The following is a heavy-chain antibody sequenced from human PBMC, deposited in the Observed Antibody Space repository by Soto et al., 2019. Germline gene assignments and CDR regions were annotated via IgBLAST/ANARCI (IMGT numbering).Heavy chain of an antibody. CDR1: GFIFDNYG. J-gene: IGHJ4*01. D-gene: IGHD6-13*01. CDR3: AKEGKVRSSNTWGRDY. CDR2: ISHAGTVS. V-gene: IGHV3-30*18. Sequence: QAQLLQSGGGVVQPGRSLRLFCAASGFIFDNYGMHWVRQAPGKGLEWVAVISHAGTVSHYADSVRGRFTISRSASENTLYLQMNSLRAEDTAVYYCAKEGKVRSSNTWGRDYWGKGILVTVTS.